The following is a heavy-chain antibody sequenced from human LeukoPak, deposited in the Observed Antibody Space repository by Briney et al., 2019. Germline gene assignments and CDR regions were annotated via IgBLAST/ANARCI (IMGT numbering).Heavy chain of an antibody. CDR2: ISAYNGNT. V-gene: IGHV1-18*01. J-gene: IGHJ6*03. D-gene: IGHD2-2*01. CDR3: ARGVSVVPAANYMDV. Sequence: GASVKVSCKASGYTFTSYGISWVRQAPGQGLEWMGWISAYNGNTNYAQKLQGRVTMTTDTSTSTAYMELRSLRSDDTAVYYCARGVSVVPAANYMDVWGKGTTVTVSS. CDR1: GYTFTSYG.